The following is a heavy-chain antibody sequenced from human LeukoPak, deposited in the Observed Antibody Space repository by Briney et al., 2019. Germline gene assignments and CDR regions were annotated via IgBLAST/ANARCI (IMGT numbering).Heavy chain of an antibody. V-gene: IGHV4-59*11. D-gene: IGHD3-16*01. CDR1: GGSISGHY. J-gene: IGHJ6*02. CDR3: ARFGVDYDMDV. Sequence: SETLSLTCTVSGGSISGHYWTWIRQPPGKGLEWIGQIHYSGRPDYNPSLKSRVTISVDTSKNQLSLKVTSVTGADTAVFYCARFGVDYDMDVWGQGTTVTVSS. CDR2: IHYSGRP.